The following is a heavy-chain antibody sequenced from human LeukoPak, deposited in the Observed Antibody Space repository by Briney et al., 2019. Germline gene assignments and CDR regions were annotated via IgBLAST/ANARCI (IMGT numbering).Heavy chain of an antibody. CDR2: TYYRSKWYN. D-gene: IGHD2-2*01. Sequence: SQTLSLTCAISGDSVSSNSAAWNWIRQSPSRGLEWLGRTYYRSKWYNDYAVSVKSRITINPDTSKNQFSLQLNSATPEDTAVYYCAKGNSHAYCSSTSCYAGDYYYYGMDVWGQGTTVTVSS. CDR3: AKGNSHAYCSSTSCYAGDYYYYGMDV. CDR1: GDSVSSNSAA. J-gene: IGHJ6*02. V-gene: IGHV6-1*01.